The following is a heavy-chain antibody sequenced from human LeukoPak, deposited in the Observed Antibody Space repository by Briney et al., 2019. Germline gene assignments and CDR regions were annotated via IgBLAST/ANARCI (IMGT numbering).Heavy chain of an antibody. CDR2: LSGSGGTT. CDR1: GVTFSNYA. Sequence: GGSLRLSCAASGVTFSNYAMNWVRQTPGKGLEWISNLSGSGGTTYYADSVKGRFTISRDNSKNTLYLQMNSLRAEDTAIYDCAKSAENVVVTAIYYCYYMDVWGKGTTVTVSS. CDR3: AKSAENVVVTAIYYCYYMDV. V-gene: IGHV3-23*01. D-gene: IGHD2-21*02. J-gene: IGHJ6*03.